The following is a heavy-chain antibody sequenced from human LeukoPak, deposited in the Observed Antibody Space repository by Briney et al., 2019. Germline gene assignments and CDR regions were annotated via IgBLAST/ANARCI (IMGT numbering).Heavy chain of an antibody. J-gene: IGHJ3*02. V-gene: IGHV4-59*01. Sequence: SETLSLTCTVPGGSISSYYWSWIRQPPGKGLEWIGYIYYSGSTNYNPSPKSRVTISVDTSKNQFSLKLSSVTAADTAVYYCARVTYYYDSSGPGYDAFDIWGQGTMVTVSS. CDR1: GGSISSYY. CDR3: ARVTYYYDSSGPGYDAFDI. CDR2: IYYSGST. D-gene: IGHD3-22*01.